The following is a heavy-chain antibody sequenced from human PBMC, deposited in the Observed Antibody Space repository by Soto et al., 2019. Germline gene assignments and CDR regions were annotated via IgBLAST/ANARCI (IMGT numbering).Heavy chain of an antibody. CDR3: AKARCYTTDCYVPDS. CDR1: DFTFSNAW. J-gene: IGHJ5*01. CDR2: IKSKTHGGTT. Sequence: GGSLRLSCAASDFTFSNAWINWVRQAPGKGLEWVGRIKSKTHGGTTDFAAPVKGRFAISRDNPKSTLYLQMNSLRAEDTAMYYCAKARCYTTDCYVPDSWGHGPLVTVSS. V-gene: IGHV3-15*07. D-gene: IGHD2-21*02.